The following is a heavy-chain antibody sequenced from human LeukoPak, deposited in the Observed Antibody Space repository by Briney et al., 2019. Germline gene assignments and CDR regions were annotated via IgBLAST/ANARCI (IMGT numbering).Heavy chain of an antibody. J-gene: IGHJ6*02. CDR1: GFTFSDYA. V-gene: IGHV3-30*18. Sequence: GGSLRLSCAASGFTFSDYAMHWVRQAPGKGLEWVAVILHDGRTTYYADFVKGRLTISRDNSKNTLYLQMNSLRAEDTAAYYCAKDDYGMDVWGQGATVTVSS. CDR2: ILHDGRTT. CDR3: AKDDYGMDV.